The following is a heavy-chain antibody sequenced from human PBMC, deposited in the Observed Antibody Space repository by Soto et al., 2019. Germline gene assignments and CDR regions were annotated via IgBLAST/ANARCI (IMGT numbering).Heavy chain of an antibody. CDR2: INPSVGTT. CDR3: ARDLFSSSWYVRAFDV. J-gene: IGHJ3*01. D-gene: IGHD6-13*01. CDR1: EYTFSDYS. Sequence: QVQLVQSGAEVKKPGASVKLSCKASEYTFSDYSLHWVRQVPGQGLEWMEIINPSVGTTTYAQRFQDRVIMTRDTSTSTVYMELSSLRSEDTAVYYCARDLFSSSWYVRAFDVWGQGTMVTVSS. V-gene: IGHV1-46*03.